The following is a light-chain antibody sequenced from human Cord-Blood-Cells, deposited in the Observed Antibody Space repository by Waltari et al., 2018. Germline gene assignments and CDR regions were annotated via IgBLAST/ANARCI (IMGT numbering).Light chain of an antibody. J-gene: IGKJ1*01. CDR3: QQYYSTPPT. Sequence: DIVMTQSPDSLAVSLGERATINCKSSQSFLYSSNNKNYLAWSQHKPGQPPKLLIYWASTRESGVPYRFSGSGSGTDFTLTISSLQAEDVAVYYCQQYYSTPPTFGQGTKVEIK. CDR1: QSFLYSSNNKNY. CDR2: WAS. V-gene: IGKV4-1*01.